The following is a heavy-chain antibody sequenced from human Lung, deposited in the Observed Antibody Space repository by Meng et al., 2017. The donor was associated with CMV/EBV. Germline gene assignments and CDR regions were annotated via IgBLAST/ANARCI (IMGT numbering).Heavy chain of an antibody. CDR2: ISSSSSYI. D-gene: IGHD1-1*01. J-gene: IGHJ6*02. CDR1: GFTFSSYS. CDR3: AREGGRAGTPGSYYYGMDV. Sequence: GEXXKISCAASGFTFSSYSMNWVRQAPGKGLEWVSSISSSSSYIYYADSVKGRFTISRDNAKNSLYLQMNSLRAEDTAVYYCAREGGRAGTPGSYYYGMDVXGQGXTVTVSS. V-gene: IGHV3-21*01.